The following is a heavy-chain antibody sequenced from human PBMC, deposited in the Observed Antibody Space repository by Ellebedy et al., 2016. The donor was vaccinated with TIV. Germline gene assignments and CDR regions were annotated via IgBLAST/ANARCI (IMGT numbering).Heavy chain of an antibody. J-gene: IGHJ4*02. CDR2: ISISSDLI. Sequence: GESLKISXAASGFTFSTYTMDWVRQAPGKGLEWVSSISISSDLIFYADSVRGRVTISRDNAKNSVYLQMSSLRADDTAVYYCARNVNYAHDYWGQGTLVTVSS. CDR1: GFTFSTYT. V-gene: IGHV3-21*01. D-gene: IGHD1-7*01. CDR3: ARNVNYAHDY.